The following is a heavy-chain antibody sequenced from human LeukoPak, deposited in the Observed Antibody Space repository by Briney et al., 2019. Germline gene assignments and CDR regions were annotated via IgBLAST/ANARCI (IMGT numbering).Heavy chain of an antibody. J-gene: IGHJ5*02. CDR1: GGSISDYY. CDR3: ARSSLDSSSPYWFDP. V-gene: IGHV4-59*01. Sequence: SETLSLTCTVSGGSISDYYWSWIRQPPGKGLEWIGYIYYSGSANYNPSLKSRVTISVGTSKDQFSLKLSSVTAADTAVYYCARSSLDSSSPYWFDPWGQGTLVTVSS. D-gene: IGHD6-19*01. CDR2: IYYSGSA.